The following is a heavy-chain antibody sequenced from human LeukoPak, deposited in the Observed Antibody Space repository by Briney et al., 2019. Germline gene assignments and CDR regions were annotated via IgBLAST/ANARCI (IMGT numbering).Heavy chain of an antibody. D-gene: IGHD6-13*01. V-gene: IGHV3-15*01. CDR1: GFTFTTAW. J-gene: IGHJ4*02. Sequence: GGSLRLSCAASGFTFTTAWMTWVRQAPGKGLEWVGRVKSKTDGGTTDYAAPVKGRFTVSRDDSKNTLYLQMNSLKIEDTAIYYCTTDPIAACGSWGQGTLVTVSS. CDR2: VKSKTDGGTT. CDR3: TTDPIAACGS.